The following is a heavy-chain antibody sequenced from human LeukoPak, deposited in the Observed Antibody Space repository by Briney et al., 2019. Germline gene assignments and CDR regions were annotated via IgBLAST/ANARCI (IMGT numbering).Heavy chain of an antibody. D-gene: IGHD6-13*01. CDR2: IYYSGST. J-gene: IGHJ4*02. CDR3: ARDWVPIAAAGTRALIDY. V-gene: IGHV4-39*07. CDR1: GGSISSSSYY. Sequence: PSETLSLTCTVSGGSISSSSYYWGWIRQPPGKGLEWIGSIYYSGSTYYNPSLKSRVTISVDTSKNQFSLKLSSVTAADTAVYYCARDWVPIAAAGTRALIDYWGQGTLVTVSS.